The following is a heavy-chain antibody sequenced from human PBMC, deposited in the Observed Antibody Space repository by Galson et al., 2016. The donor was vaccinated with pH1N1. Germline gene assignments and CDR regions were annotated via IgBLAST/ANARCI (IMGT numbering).Heavy chain of an antibody. V-gene: IGHV3-48*01. Sequence: SLRLSCAASGFIFSGYSMHWVRQAPGKGLEWVSYISSSSSTIYYADSVKGRFTISRDNAKNSLYLQMNSLRAEDTAVYYCARVNHYYYYGMDVWGQGTTVTVSS. CDR1: GFIFSGYS. D-gene: IGHD1-14*01. J-gene: IGHJ6*02. CDR3: ARVNHYYYYGMDV. CDR2: ISSSSSTI.